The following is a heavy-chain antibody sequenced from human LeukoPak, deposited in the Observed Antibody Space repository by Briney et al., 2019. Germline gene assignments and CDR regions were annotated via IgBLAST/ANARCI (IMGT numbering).Heavy chain of an antibody. Sequence: PSETLSLTCTVSGGSISSSSYYWGWIRQPPGKGLEWIGSIYYSGSTYYNPSLKSRVTISVDTSKNQFSLKLSSVTAADTAVYYCARQLAGYCTNGVCPYFDYWGQGTLVTVSS. CDR1: GGSISSSSYY. J-gene: IGHJ4*02. CDR2: IYYSGST. V-gene: IGHV4-39*01. D-gene: IGHD2-8*01. CDR3: ARQLAGYCTNGVCPYFDY.